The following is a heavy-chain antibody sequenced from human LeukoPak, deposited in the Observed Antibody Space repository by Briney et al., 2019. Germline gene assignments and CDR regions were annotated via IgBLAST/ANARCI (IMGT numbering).Heavy chain of an antibody. CDR1: GLTFSRYW. V-gene: IGHV3-74*01. Sequence: GGSLRVSCAASGLTFSRYWMHWVRQAPGKGLVWVSRINSDGSFTTYADSVEGRFTISRDNAKNTLYLQMNSLRADDTAVYYCESEPNYSSSDYPFDYWGQGTLVTVSS. CDR3: ESEPNYSSSDYPFDY. D-gene: IGHD3-22*01. J-gene: IGHJ4*02. CDR2: INSDGSFT.